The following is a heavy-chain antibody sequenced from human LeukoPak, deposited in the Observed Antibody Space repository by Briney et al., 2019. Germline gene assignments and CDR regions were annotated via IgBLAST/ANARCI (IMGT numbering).Heavy chain of an antibody. D-gene: IGHD3-10*01. CDR1: GFTFRSYS. CDR3: LYYYGSGSPPSGHYMDV. CDR2: ISSGSGTI. J-gene: IGHJ6*03. V-gene: IGHV3-48*04. Sequence: PGGSLRLSCAASGFTFRSYSMNWVRQAPGKGLEWVSYISSGSGTIYYADSVKGRFTISRDNAKNSLYLQMNSLRAEDTAVYYCLYYYGSGSPPSGHYMDVWGKGTTVTISS.